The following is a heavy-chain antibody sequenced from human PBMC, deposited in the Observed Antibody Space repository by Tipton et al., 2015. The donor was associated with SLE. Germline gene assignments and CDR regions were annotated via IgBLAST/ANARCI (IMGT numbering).Heavy chain of an antibody. CDR2: VSYDGTSQ. CDR1: GFTFSSFA. V-gene: IGHV3-30-3*01. CDR3: ARGGYYDNSGYSGLFGY. J-gene: IGHJ4*02. Sequence: SLRLSCSASGFTFSSFAMNWVRQTPGKGLEWVALVSYDGTSQTYADSVKGRFTISRDNSKNTVFLQMISLRVEDTAVYYCARGGYYDNSGYSGLFGYWGQGTLVSVSS. D-gene: IGHD3-22*01.